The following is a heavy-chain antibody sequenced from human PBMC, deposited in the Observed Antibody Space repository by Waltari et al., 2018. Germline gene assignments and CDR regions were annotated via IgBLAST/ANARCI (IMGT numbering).Heavy chain of an antibody. J-gene: IGHJ4*02. D-gene: IGHD1-1*01. Sequence: QVQLQESGPGLVKPSETLSLPCTVSGYSISSGYYWGWIRQPPGKGLEWIGSIYHSGSTYYNPSLKSRVTISVDTSKNQFSLKLSSVTAADTAVYYCARGGNNWRLDYWGQGTLVTVSS. CDR3: ARGGNNWRLDY. CDR2: IYHSGST. V-gene: IGHV4-38-2*02. CDR1: GYSISSGYY.